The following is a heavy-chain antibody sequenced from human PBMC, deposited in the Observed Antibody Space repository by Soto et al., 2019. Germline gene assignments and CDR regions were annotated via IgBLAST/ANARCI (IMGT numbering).Heavy chain of an antibody. CDR2: IIPIPGTA. J-gene: IGHJ6*02. CDR3: ARSQGSSTSLEIYYDYYHGMDV. V-gene: IGHV1-69*01. CDR1: GGTFGSYA. D-gene: IGHD2-2*01. Sequence: QVQLVQSGAEVKKPGSSVKVSCTASGGTFGSYAISWVRQAPGQGLEWMGGIIPIPGTANYAQKFKGRVTIAADESTSTAYMELSSMRSEDTAVYYCARSQGSSTSLEIYYDYYHGMDVWGQGTTVTVSS.